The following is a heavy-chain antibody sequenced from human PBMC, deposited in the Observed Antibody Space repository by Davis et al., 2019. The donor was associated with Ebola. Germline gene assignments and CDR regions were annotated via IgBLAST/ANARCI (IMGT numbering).Heavy chain of an antibody. Sequence: MPSQTLSLTCALYGGSFSGYYWSWIRQPPGKRLEWIGEINHSGSTNYNPSLKSRVTISVDTSKNQFSLKLSSVTAADTAVYYCASRHLGAPVDYWGQGTLVTVSS. J-gene: IGHJ4*02. CDR1: GGSFSGYY. CDR2: INHSGST. CDR3: ASRHLGAPVDY. V-gene: IGHV4-34*01.